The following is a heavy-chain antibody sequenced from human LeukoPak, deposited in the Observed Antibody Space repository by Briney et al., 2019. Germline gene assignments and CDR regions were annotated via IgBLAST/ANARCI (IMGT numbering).Heavy chain of an antibody. CDR2: IYYSGST. CDR1: GGSISSSSYY. D-gene: IGHD3-22*01. V-gene: IGHV4-39*01. Sequence: SETLSLTCTVSGGSISSSSYYWGWIRQPPGKGLEWIGSIYYSGSTYYNPSLKSRVTISVDTSKNQFSLKLSSVTAADTAVYYCARNRVENRGYSPNCFAPGGQGPLVTVPS. J-gene: IGHJ5*02. CDR3: ARNRVENRGYSPNCFAP.